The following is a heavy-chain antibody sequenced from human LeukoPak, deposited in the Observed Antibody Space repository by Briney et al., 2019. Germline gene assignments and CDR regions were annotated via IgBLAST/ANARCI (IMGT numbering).Heavy chain of an antibody. CDR2: ISGSGGST. J-gene: IGHJ4*02. CDR1: GFTFSSYA. Sequence: GGSMRLSCAASGFTFSSYAMSWVRQAPGKGLEWVSAISGSGGSTYYADSVKGRFTISRDNSKNTLYLQMNSLRAEDTAVYYCAKAYYGSGSYARGLFDYWGQGTLVTVSS. D-gene: IGHD3-10*01. V-gene: IGHV3-23*01. CDR3: AKAYYGSGSYARGLFDY.